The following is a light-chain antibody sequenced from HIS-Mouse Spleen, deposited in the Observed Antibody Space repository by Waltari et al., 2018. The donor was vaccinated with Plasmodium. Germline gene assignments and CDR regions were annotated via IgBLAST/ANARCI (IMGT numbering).Light chain of an antibody. CDR1: ALPKKY. CDR3: YSTDSSGNHRV. J-gene: IGLJ3*02. V-gene: IGLV3-10*01. CDR2: EDS. Sequence: SYELTQPPSVSVSPGQPATITCSGDALPKKYSYWYQQKSGQAPLLVIYEDSKRPYGIPERFSGSSSGTMATLTISGAQVEDEADYYCYSTDSSGNHRVFGGGTKLTVL.